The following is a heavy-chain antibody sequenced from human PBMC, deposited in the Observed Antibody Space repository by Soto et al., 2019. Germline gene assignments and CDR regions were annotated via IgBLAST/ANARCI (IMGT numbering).Heavy chain of an antibody. V-gene: IGHV4-34*01. CDR3: ARGGYYAFWSGYPRTNWFDP. CDR1: GGSFSGYY. D-gene: IGHD3-3*01. J-gene: IGHJ5*02. Sequence: QVQLQQWGAGLLKPSETLSLTCAVYGGSFSGYYWSWIRQPPGKGLEWIGEINHSGSTNYNPSLKSRVTISVDTSKNQFSLKLSSVTAADTAVYYCARGGYYAFWSGYPRTNWFDPWGQGTLVTVSS. CDR2: INHSGST.